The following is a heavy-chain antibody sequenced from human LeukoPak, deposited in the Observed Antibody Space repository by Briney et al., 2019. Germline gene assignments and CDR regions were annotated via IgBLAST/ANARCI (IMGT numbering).Heavy chain of an antibody. D-gene: IGHD1-7*01. V-gene: IGHV3-20*04. J-gene: IGHJ4*02. CDR1: GFTFDDYG. Sequence: TGGSLRLSCASSGFTFDDYGMSWVRQAPGKGLEWVSGINWNGGSTGYADSVKGRFSISRDNAKNSLYLQMNSLRAEDKALYYCARPAGTRTGQLKNWGQGTLVTVSS. CDR2: INWNGGST. CDR3: ARPAGTRTGQLKN.